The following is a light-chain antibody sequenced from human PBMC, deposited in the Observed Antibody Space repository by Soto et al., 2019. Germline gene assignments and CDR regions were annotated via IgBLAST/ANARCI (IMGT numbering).Light chain of an antibody. CDR1: SSDVGGYNY. J-gene: IGLJ1*01. CDR3: CSYAGSYTYV. CDR2: DVN. V-gene: IGLV2-11*01. Sequence: QSALTQPRSVSGSTGQSVTISCTGASSDVGGYNYVSWYQQHPGKAPKLMIYDVNKRPSGVPDRFSGSKSGNTASLTISGLQAEDDADYYCCSYAGSYTYVFGTGTKLTVL.